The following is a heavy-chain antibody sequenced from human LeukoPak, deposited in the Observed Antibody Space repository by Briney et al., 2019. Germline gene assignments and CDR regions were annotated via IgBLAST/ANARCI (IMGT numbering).Heavy chain of an antibody. V-gene: IGHV3-23*01. Sequence: GGSLRLSCAASGFTLSSYAMNWVRQAPGKGLEWVSAISGSGSAYYADSVKGRFTISRDNSKNTLYLQMNSLRAEDTAVYYCARDLSVYWGQGTLVTVSS. CDR2: ISGSGSA. D-gene: IGHD3-3*02. CDR1: GFTLSSYA. J-gene: IGHJ4*02. CDR3: ARDLSVY.